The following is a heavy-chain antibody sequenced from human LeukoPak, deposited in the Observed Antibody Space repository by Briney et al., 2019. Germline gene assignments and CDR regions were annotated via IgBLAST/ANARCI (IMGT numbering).Heavy chain of an antibody. D-gene: IGHD2-15*01. CDR3: AREEVDIVVVATLDY. Sequence: KPSETLSLTCAVYSGSFSNYYWSWIRQPPGKGLEWIGEINHSGSTNYNPSLKSRVTISVDTSKNQFSLKLSSVTAADTAVYYCAREEVDIVVVATLDYWGQGTLVTVSS. J-gene: IGHJ4*02. V-gene: IGHV4-34*01. CDR2: INHSGST. CDR1: SGSFSNYY.